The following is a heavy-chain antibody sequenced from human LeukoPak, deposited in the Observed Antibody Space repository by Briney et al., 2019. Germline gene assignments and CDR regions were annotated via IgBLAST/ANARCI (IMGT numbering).Heavy chain of an antibody. D-gene: IGHD5-12*01. V-gene: IGHV3-30*18. CDR1: EFTVSNNY. CDR2: ISYDGSNK. CDR3: AKEGASGYDPVVHQDYFDY. Sequence: GGSLRLSCAASEFTVSNNYMSWVRQAPGKGLEWVAVISYDGSNKYYADSVKGRFTISRDNSKNTLYLQMNSLRAEDTAVYYCAKEGASGYDPVVHQDYFDYWGQGTLVTVSS. J-gene: IGHJ4*02.